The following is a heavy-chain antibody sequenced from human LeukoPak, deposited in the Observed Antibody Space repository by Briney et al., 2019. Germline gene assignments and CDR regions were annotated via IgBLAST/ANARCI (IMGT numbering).Heavy chain of an antibody. Sequence: GGSLRLSCAASGFTFSNYAMHWVRQAPGKGLEWVAVISYDGSNKDYADSVKGRFTISRGNSKNTLYLQMNSLRAEDTAVYYCARDRARYSIGWYGEGFAYWGQGTLVTVSS. CDR2: ISYDGSNK. V-gene: IGHV3-30-3*01. CDR3: ARDRARYSIGWYGEGFAY. D-gene: IGHD6-19*01. J-gene: IGHJ4*02. CDR1: GFTFSNYA.